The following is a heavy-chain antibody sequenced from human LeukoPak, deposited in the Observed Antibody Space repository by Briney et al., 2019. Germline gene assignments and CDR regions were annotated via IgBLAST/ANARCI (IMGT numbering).Heavy chain of an antibody. CDR3: AKDQSWWSVVVTAIRQGDAFDI. Sequence: SGGSLRLSCAASGFTFSSYAMSWVRQAPGKGLEWVSAISGSGGSTYYADSVKGRFTISRDNSKNTLYLQMNSLRAEDTAVYYCAKDQSWWSVVVTAIRQGDAFDIWGQGTMVTVSS. J-gene: IGHJ3*02. V-gene: IGHV3-23*01. CDR2: ISGSGGST. CDR1: GFTFSSYA. D-gene: IGHD2-21*02.